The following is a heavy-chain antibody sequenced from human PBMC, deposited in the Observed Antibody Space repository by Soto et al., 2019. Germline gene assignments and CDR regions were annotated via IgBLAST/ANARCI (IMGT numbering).Heavy chain of an antibody. Sequence: SAILFLTGADYCWSFSGYYWSWIRQPPGKGLEWVGEINHSGSTNYNPSLKSRVTMSVDTSKNQFSLKLSSVTAAGTAVYYCARTSRFDCWGQGTLVTVS. V-gene: IGHV4-34*01. J-gene: IGHJ4*02. CDR1: CWSFSGYY. CDR2: INHSGST. D-gene: IGHD6-6*01. CDR3: ARTSRFDC.